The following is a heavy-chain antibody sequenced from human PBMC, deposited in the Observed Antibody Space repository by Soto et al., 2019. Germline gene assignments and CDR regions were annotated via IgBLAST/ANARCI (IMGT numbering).Heavy chain of an antibody. CDR2: ISGAGGDK. D-gene: IGHD1-26*01. CDR1: GFTFTNYA. CDR3: ASRLNGGSYYGSYL. J-gene: IGHJ5*02. V-gene: IGHV3-23*01. Sequence: EVQLLESGGGLVQPGGSLRLSCAASGFTFTNYAMNWVRQAPGKGLEWVSVISGAGGDKFYADSVKGRFTIARDNSTYIMYMQMNSLRAEDTAMYYCASRLNGGSYYGSYLWGQGTLVTVS.